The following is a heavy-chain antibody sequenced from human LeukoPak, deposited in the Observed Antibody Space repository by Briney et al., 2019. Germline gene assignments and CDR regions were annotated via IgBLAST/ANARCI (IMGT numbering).Heavy chain of an antibody. D-gene: IGHD3-16*01. CDR3: ARGGGLDV. J-gene: IGHJ6*02. CDR1: GITFSNYA. CDR2: ISGSAHKI. V-gene: IGHV3-23*01. Sequence: GGSLRLSCVASGITFSNYAVSWVRQAPEKGLDWVSVISGSAHKIRYADSVKGRFTISRDNAKNSLYLQMSNLRAEDTAVYFCARGGGLDVWGQGATVTVSS.